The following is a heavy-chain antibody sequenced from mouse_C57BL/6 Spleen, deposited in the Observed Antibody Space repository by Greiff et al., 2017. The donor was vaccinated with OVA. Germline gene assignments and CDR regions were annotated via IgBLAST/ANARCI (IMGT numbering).Heavy chain of an antibody. Sequence: QVQLQQSGAELVKPGASVKLSCKASGYTFTSYWMQWVKQRPGQGLEWIGEIDPSDSYTNYNQKFKGKATLTVDTSSSTAYMQLSSLTSEDSAVYYCASAYYSNYVYWGQGTTLTVSS. J-gene: IGHJ2*01. CDR3: ASAYYSNYVY. D-gene: IGHD2-5*01. CDR1: GYTFTSYW. CDR2: IDPSDSYT. V-gene: IGHV1-50*01.